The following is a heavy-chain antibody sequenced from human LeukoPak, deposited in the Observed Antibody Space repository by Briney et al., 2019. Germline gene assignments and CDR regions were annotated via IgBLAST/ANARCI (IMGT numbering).Heavy chain of an antibody. CDR3: ARECLVRGVIIGWFDP. V-gene: IGHV1-18*01. CDR1: GYTFTSYG. D-gene: IGHD3-10*01. CDR2: ISAYNGNT. J-gene: IGHJ5*02. Sequence: ASVKVSCKASGYTFTSYGISWVRQAPGQGLEWMGWISAYNGNTNYAQKLQGRVTMTTDTSTSTAYMELRSLRYDDTAVYYCARECLVRGVIIGWFDPWGQGTLVTVSS.